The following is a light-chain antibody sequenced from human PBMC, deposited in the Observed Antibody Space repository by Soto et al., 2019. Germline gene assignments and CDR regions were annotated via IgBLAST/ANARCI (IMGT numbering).Light chain of an antibody. V-gene: IGLV1-44*01. Sequence: QPVLTQAPSASGTPGQRVTISCSGRSSNIGSNIVNWYQQLPGTAPKLLIYSDNQRPSGVPDRFSGSKSGTSASLAISGLQSEDEADYYCAAWDDSLTSVIFGGGTKVTV. CDR2: SDN. CDR3: AAWDDSLTSVI. CDR1: SSNIGSNI. J-gene: IGLJ2*01.